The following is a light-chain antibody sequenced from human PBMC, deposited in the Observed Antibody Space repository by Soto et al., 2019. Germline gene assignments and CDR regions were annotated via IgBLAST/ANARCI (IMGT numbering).Light chain of an antibody. V-gene: IGKV1-5*03. Sequence: DIHMTQSPSTLSASVGDRVTITCRASQSISIWLAWYQQKPGKAPNLLIYKTSSLETGVPSRFSGSGSGTEFTLTISSLQPDDFATYYCQHYNDSSWTFGQGTKVEVK. CDR3: QHYNDSSWT. CDR1: QSISIW. J-gene: IGKJ1*01. CDR2: KTS.